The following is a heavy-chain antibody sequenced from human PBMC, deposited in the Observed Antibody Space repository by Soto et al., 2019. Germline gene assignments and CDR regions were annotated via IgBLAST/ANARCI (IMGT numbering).Heavy chain of an antibody. CDR3: ARESEDLTSNFDY. CDR1: GFSFSDYF. V-gene: IGHV1-46*01. Sequence: ASVKVSCKASGFSFSDYFMHWVRQAPGQGLEWMGIINPSGDSRNYAQKFQGRVTNTRDTSTSTVYMDLSSLRYEDTAVYYCARESEDLTSNFDYWGQGTLVTVSS. J-gene: IGHJ4*02. CDR2: INPSGDSR.